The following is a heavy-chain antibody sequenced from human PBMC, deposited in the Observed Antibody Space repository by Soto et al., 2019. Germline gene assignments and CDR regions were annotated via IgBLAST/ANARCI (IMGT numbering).Heavy chain of an antibody. J-gene: IGHJ5*02. V-gene: IGHV3-23*01. CDR3: AKDQIKLAIGGSWFDP. D-gene: IGHD2-21*01. Sequence: GGSLRLSCAASGFTFSSYAMSWVRQAPGKGLEWVSAISGSGGSTYYADSVKGRFTISRDNSKNTLYLQMNSLRAEDTAVYYCAKDQIKLAIGGSWFDPWGQGTLVTVSS. CDR2: ISGSGGST. CDR1: GFTFSSYA.